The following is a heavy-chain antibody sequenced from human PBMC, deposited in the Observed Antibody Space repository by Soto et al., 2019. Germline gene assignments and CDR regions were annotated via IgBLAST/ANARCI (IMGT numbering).Heavy chain of an antibody. CDR3: ARQPYYYDSSGYPVYYFDY. CDR2: IYPGDSDT. D-gene: IGHD3-22*01. V-gene: IGHV5-51*01. Sequence: PGESLKISCKGSGYSFTSYWIGWVRQMPGKGLEWMGIIYPGDSDTRYSPSFQGQVTISADKSISTAYLQWSSLKASDTAMYYCARQPYYYDSSGYPVYYFDYWGQGTLVTVSS. CDR1: GYSFTSYW. J-gene: IGHJ4*02.